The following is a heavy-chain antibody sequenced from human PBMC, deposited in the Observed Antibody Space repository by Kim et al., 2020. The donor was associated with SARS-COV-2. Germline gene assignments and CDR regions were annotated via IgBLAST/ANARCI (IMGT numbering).Heavy chain of an antibody. J-gene: IGHJ4*02. CDR3: VKGYTDYVRTFFDY. V-gene: IGHV3-23*01. Sequence: GGSLRLSCAASGFTFSYYPMTWVRQAPGKGLEWVATITDSGDNTYYADSVKGRFTISRDNSKNMLFLQMDSLRADDTAVNYLVKGYTDYVRTFFDYWGQG. CDR1: GFTFSYYP. CDR2: ITDSGDNT. D-gene: IGHD5-12*01.